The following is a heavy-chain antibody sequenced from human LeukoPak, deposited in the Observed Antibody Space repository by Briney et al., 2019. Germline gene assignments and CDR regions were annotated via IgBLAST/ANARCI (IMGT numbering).Heavy chain of an antibody. Sequence: ASVKVSCKASGYPFTSYYVHWVRQAPGQGLEWMGTINPASGTTDNAPKFRGRVTMTRDMSTSTVYMQLRSLRSEDTAVYFCARGGAGTEDFWGQGTLVTVSS. CDR2: INPASGTT. D-gene: IGHD1-1*01. CDR1: GYPFTSYY. CDR3: ARGGAGTEDF. J-gene: IGHJ4*02. V-gene: IGHV1-46*01.